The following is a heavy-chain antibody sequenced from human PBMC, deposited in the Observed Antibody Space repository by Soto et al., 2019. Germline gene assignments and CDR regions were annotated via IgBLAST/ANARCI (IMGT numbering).Heavy chain of an antibody. D-gene: IGHD2-8*01. CDR1: GYTFTKYG. CDR2: ISGYNVNT. CDR3: ARDLNIVLKGLRSYFEY. V-gene: IGHV1-18*01. J-gene: IGHJ4*02. Sequence: SLKVDCKTAGYTFTKYGFSCGRHTNGHRLEWIGWISGYNVNTNYAQNFQDRVTMTTDTSTSTAYMELSSLRSDDTAVYYCARDLNIVLKGLRSYFEYWGQGTLVTVSS.